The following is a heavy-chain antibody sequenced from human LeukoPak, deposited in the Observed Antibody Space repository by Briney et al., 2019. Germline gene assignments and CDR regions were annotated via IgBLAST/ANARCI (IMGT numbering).Heavy chain of an antibody. V-gene: IGHV4-59*01. CDR3: VRVGELVDD. CDR1: GGSISGYY. Sequence: PSETLSLTCTVSGGSISGYYWSWIRQPPGKGLEWIGYIYYSGSTNYNPSLKSRVTISVDTSKNQFSLKLSSVTAADTAVYYCVRVGELVDDWGQGTLVTVSS. D-gene: IGHD6-13*01. CDR2: IYYSGST. J-gene: IGHJ4*02.